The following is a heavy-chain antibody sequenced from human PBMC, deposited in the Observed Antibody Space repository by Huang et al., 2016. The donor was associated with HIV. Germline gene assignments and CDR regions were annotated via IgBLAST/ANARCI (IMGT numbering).Heavy chain of an antibody. D-gene: IGHD6-19*01. J-gene: IGHJ5*02. CDR1: GFAFSSYG. CDR3: AYQQWLVGGLNH. V-gene: IGHV3-21*02. CDR2: SGSDSSYI. Sequence: EVELVESGGGLVKPGGSLRLSCAASGFAFSSYGMNWVRQAPGKGLEWVAVSGSDSSYIYDADSVKGRVTISRDNAKSSIYLQLDSLRAEDTAVYYCAYQQWLVGGLNHWGQGTLVVVSS.